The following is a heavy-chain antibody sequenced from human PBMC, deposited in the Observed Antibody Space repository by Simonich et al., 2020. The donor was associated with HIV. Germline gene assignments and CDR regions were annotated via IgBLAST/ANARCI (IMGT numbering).Heavy chain of an antibody. D-gene: IGHD3-9*01. CDR1: GHSLAELS. CDR3: ATWEVKDDVLTGFTYWYFDL. J-gene: IGHJ2*01. CDR2: LDPELGET. V-gene: IGHV1-24*01. Sequence: QVQLVQSGAEVKKPGASVKVSCKVSGHSLAELSMNWVRQTPGRGLEWTGGLDPELGETIYAHKLQGRVTMTEDTSTDTAYMELSGLRSEDTALYYCATWEVKDDVLTGFTYWYFDLWGRGTLVTVSS.